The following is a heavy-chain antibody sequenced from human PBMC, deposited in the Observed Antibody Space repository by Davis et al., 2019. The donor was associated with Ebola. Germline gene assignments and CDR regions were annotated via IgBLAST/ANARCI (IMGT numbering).Heavy chain of an antibody. J-gene: IGHJ3*02. V-gene: IGHV4-34*01. CDR2: INHSGST. CDR1: GGSFSGYY. CDR3: AREGSPYAFDI. Sequence: TLSLTCAVYGGSFSGYYWSWIRQPPGKGLEWIGEINHSGSTNYNPSLKSRVTISVDTSKNQFSLKLSSVTAADTAVYYCAREGSPYAFDIWGQGTMVTVSS.